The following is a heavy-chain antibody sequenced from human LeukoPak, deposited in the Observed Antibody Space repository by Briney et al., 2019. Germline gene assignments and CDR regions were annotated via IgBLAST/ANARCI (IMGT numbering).Heavy chain of an antibody. D-gene: IGHD2-21*02. V-gene: IGHV3-11*01. CDR2: ISSSGSTI. CDR1: GFAFSSYN. Sequence: GGSLRLSCAASGFAFSSYNMSWIRQAPGKGLEWVSYISSSGSTIYYADSVKGRFTISRDNAKNSLYLQMNSLRAEDTAVYCCARDCGGDCYVYYYYYGMDVWGQGTTVTVSS. J-gene: IGHJ6*02. CDR3: ARDCGGDCYVYYYYYGMDV.